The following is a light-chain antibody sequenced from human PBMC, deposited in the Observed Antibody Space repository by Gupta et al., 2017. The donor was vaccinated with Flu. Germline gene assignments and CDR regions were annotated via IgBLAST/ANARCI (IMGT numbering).Light chain of an antibody. Sequence: EIVLTQSPATLSLSPGERATLSCRASLSVATYLAWYQQKPGQAPRLLIYDASNRATGIPARFSGSGSETDFTHTISSLEPEDFAVYYCQQRGDWPPTFGQGTKLQIK. CDR3: QQRGDWPPT. V-gene: IGKV3-11*01. J-gene: IGKJ2*01. CDR1: LSVATY. CDR2: DAS.